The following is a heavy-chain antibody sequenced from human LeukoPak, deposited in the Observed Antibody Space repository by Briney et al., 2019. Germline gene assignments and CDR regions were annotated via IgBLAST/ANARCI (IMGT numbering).Heavy chain of an antibody. J-gene: IGHJ4*02. D-gene: IGHD1-26*01. Sequence: GGSLRLSCAASGFTVSSNYMSWVRQAPGKGLEWVSVISGSGGNTYYADSVKGRFTISRDNSKSTLFLQMNSRRDEDTAVYYCAKDGDGGSYYVLFDYWGQGALVTVSS. CDR1: GFTVSSNY. V-gene: IGHV3-23*01. CDR2: ISGSGGNT. CDR3: AKDGDGGSYYVLFDY.